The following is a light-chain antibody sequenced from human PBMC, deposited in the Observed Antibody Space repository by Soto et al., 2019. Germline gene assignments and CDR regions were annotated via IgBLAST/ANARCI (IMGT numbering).Light chain of an antibody. Sequence: QSVLTQPASVSGSPGQSITISCTGSSSDIGAYNYVSWFQQYPGKAPKLIISEVSNRPSGVSNRFSGSKSGTAASLTISGLKHEDEADYFCFSFTTESTQVFGTGTK. CDR2: EVS. CDR1: SSDIGAYNY. J-gene: IGLJ1*01. V-gene: IGLV2-14*01. CDR3: FSFTTESTQV.